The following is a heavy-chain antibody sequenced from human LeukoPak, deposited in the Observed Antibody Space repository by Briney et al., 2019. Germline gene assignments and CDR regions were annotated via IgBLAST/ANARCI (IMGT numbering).Heavy chain of an antibody. V-gene: IGHV1-8*01. J-gene: IGHJ4*02. Sequence: ASVKVSCKASGYTFTSYDINWVRQATGQGLEWMGWMNPNSGNTGYAQKFQGRVTMTRNTSISTAYMELNSLRSEDTAVYYCARGSSDLWFGELLYHYWGQGTLVTVSS. CDR3: ARGSSDLWFGELLYHY. CDR1: GYTFTSYD. CDR2: MNPNSGNT. D-gene: IGHD3-10*01.